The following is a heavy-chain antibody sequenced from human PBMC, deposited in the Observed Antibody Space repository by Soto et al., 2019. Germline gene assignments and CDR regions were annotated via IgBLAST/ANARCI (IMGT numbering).Heavy chain of an antibody. Sequence: SVKVSCKASGGTFSSYAISWVRQAPGQGLEWMGGIIPIFGTANYAQKFQGRVTITADESTSTAYMELSSLRSEDSAVYYCARYSYGYYYGMDVWGQGTTVTVSS. CDR2: IIPIFGTA. J-gene: IGHJ6*02. CDR3: ARYSYGYYYGMDV. CDR1: GGTFSSYA. D-gene: IGHD5-18*01. V-gene: IGHV1-69*13.